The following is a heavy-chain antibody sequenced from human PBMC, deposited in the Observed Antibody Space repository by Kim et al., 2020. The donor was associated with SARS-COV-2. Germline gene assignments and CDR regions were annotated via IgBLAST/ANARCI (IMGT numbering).Heavy chain of an antibody. D-gene: IGHD4-17*01. J-gene: IGHJ3*02. Sequence: ASVKVSCKVSGYTLTELSMHWVRQAPGKGLEWMGGFDPEDGETIYAQKFQGRVTMTEDTSTDTAYMELSSLISEDTAVYYCATDLYGDYVSDAFDIWGQGTMVTVSS. CDR1: GYTLTELS. CDR3: ATDLYGDYVSDAFDI. V-gene: IGHV1-24*01. CDR2: FDPEDGET.